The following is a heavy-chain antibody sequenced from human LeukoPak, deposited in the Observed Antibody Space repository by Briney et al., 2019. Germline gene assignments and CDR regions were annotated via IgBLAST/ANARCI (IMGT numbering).Heavy chain of an antibody. V-gene: IGHV1-46*01. J-gene: IGHJ4*02. Sequence: ASVKVSCKASGYTFTSYYTHWVRQAPGQGLEWMGIINPSGGSTSYAQKFQGRVTMTRDTSTSTVYMELSSLRSEDTAVYYCARGVTLFRTVGYDSSGYYYYYWGQGTLVTVSS. CDR2: INPSGGST. D-gene: IGHD3-22*01. CDR3: ARGVTLFRTVGYDSSGYYYYY. CDR1: GYTFTSYY.